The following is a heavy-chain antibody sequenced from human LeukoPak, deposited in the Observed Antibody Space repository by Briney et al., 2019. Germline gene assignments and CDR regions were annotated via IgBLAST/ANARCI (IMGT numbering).Heavy chain of an antibody. V-gene: IGHV3-15*01. D-gene: IGHD3-22*01. J-gene: IGHJ6*03. CDR2: IKSKTDGGTT. CDR3: TTGLDYYDSSGYYYYYMDV. Sequence: GGSLRLSCAASGSTFSNAWMSWVRQAPGKGLEWVGRIKSKTDGGTTDYAAPVKGRFTISRDDSKNTLYLQMNSLKTEDTAVYYCTTGLDYYDSSGYYYYYMDVWGKGTTVTVSS. CDR1: GSTFSNAW.